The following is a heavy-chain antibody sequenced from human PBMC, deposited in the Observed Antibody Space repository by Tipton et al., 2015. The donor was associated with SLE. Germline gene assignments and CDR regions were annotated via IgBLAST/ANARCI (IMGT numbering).Heavy chain of an antibody. Sequence: TLSLTCSVSGGSINNNNYNWGWIRQPPGKGLEWVASISSSGSTYYNPSLKSRVSISVDTSKNQFSLKLSSVTAADTAVYYCARKDTTMVWGDYYYGMDVWGQGTTVTVSS. D-gene: IGHD5-18*01. J-gene: IGHJ6*02. CDR3: ARKDTTMVWGDYYYGMDV. CDR1: GGSINNNNYN. CDR2: ISSSGST. V-gene: IGHV4-39*07.